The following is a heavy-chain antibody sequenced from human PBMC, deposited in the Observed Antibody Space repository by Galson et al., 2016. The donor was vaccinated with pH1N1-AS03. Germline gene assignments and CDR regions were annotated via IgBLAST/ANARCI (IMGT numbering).Heavy chain of an antibody. Sequence: SLRLSCAVSGSPFRDHAVTWSRQAPGKGLEWVGFIRRAGFGAANDDAASVKGRFTISRDDSKRTAYLQMNNLKTEDTGVYYCGLENVAFFFAYWGPGTLVTVSS. J-gene: IGHJ4*02. CDR3: GLENVAFFFAY. D-gene: IGHD3-16*01. CDR1: GSPFRDHA. V-gene: IGHV3-49*03. CDR2: IRRAGFGAAN.